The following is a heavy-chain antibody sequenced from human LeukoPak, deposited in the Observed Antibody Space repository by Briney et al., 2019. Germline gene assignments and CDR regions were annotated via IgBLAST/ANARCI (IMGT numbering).Heavy chain of an antibody. CDR1: GGSISSYY. CDR2: IYYSGST. J-gene: IGHJ6*02. V-gene: IGHV4-59*01. CDR3: ARDSDYGDSDYYYGMDV. Sequence: PSETLSRTCTVSGGSISSYYWSWIRQPPGKGLEWIGYIYYSGSTNYNPSLKSRVTISVDTSKNQFSLKLSSVTAADTAVYYCARDSDYGDSDYYYGMDVWGQGTTVTVSS. D-gene: IGHD4-17*01.